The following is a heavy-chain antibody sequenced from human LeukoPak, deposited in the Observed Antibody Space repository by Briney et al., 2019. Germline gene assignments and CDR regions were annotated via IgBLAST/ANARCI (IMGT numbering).Heavy chain of an antibody. CDR1: GGSISSYY. V-gene: IGHV4-59*12. D-gene: IGHD2-15*01. Sequence: PSETLSLTCTVSGGSISSYYWSWIRQPPGKGLEWIGYIYYSGSTNYNPSLKSRVTMSVDTSKNQFSLKLSSVTAADTAVYYCARDRLICSGGSCYGWFDPWGQGTLVTVSS. CDR3: ARDRLICSGGSCYGWFDP. CDR2: IYYSGST. J-gene: IGHJ5*02.